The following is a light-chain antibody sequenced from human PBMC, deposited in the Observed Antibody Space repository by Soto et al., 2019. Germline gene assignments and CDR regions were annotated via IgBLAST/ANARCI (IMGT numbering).Light chain of an antibody. CDR2: EVS. Sequence: QSALTQPASVSGSPGQSITISCTGTSSDVGSYNLVSWYQQHPGKAPKLMIYEVSKRPSGVSNRFSGSKSGNTASLTISGLQAEDEADYYCCSYAGSSTPYVFGNGTKVTVL. J-gene: IGLJ1*01. CDR1: SSDVGSYNL. CDR3: CSYAGSSTPYV. V-gene: IGLV2-23*02.